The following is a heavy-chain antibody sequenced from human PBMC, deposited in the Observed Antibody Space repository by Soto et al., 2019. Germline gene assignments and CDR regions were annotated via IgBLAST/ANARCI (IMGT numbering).Heavy chain of an antibody. CDR3: ASDFYDSSGYYPSSFDY. J-gene: IGHJ4*02. D-gene: IGHD3-22*01. CDR1: GFTFSSYG. CDR2: IWYDGSNK. Sequence: GGSLRLSCAASGFTFSSYGMHWVRQAPGKGLEWVAVIWYDGSNKYYADSVKGRFTISRDNSKNTLYLQMNSLRAEDTAVYYCASDFYDSSGYYPSSFDYWGQGTLVTVSS. V-gene: IGHV3-33*01.